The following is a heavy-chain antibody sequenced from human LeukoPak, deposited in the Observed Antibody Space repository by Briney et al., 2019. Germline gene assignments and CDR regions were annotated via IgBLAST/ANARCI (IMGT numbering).Heavy chain of an antibody. V-gene: IGHV4-39*01. CDR3: ARLPPSRWGYFDY. Sequence: PSETLSLTCTVSGGSISSSSYYWGWIRQPPGKGLEWIGSIYYSGSTYYNSSLKSRVTISVDTSKNQFSLKLSSVTAADTAVYYCARLPPSRWGYFDYWGQGTLVTVSS. J-gene: IGHJ4*02. CDR1: GGSISSSSYY. CDR2: IYYSGST. D-gene: IGHD2-2*01.